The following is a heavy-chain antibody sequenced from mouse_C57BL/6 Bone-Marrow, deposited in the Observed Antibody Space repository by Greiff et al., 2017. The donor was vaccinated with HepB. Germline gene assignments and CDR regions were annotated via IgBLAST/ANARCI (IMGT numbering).Heavy chain of an antibody. CDR1: GFTFSDYY. CDR2: INYDGSST. J-gene: IGHJ4*01. CDR3: AREGGNGAMDY. Sequence: EVQRVESEGGLVQPGSSMKLSCTASGFTFSDYYMAWVRQVPEKGLEWVANINYDGSSTYYLDSLKSRFIISRDNAKNILYLQMSSLKSEDTATYYCAREGGNGAMDYWGQGTSVTVSS. V-gene: IGHV5-16*01. D-gene: IGHD2-1*01.